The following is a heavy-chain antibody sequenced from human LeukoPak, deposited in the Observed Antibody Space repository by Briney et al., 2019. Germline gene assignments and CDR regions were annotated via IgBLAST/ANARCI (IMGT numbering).Heavy chain of an antibody. J-gene: IGHJ4*02. CDR3: ARIGGSDSSGYYSPFDY. Sequence: GASVKVSCKASGYTFTSYYMHWVRQAPGQGLEWMGIINPSGGSTSYAQKFQGRVTMTRDTSTSTVYMELSSLRSEDTAVYYCARIGGSDSSGYYSPFDYWGQGTLVTVSS. D-gene: IGHD3-22*01. V-gene: IGHV1-46*01. CDR1: GYTFTSYY. CDR2: INPSGGST.